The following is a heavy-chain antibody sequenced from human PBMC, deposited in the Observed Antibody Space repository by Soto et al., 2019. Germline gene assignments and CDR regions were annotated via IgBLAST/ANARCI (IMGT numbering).Heavy chain of an antibody. CDR3: ARVGHYDFWSGYYNPNWFDP. Sequence: ASVKVSCKASGGTFSSYAISWVRQAPGQGLEWMGGIIPIFGTANYAQKFQGRVTITADESTSTAYMELSSLRSEDTAVYYCARVGHYDFWSGYYNPNWFDPWGQGTLVTVSS. V-gene: IGHV1-69*13. J-gene: IGHJ5*02. CDR1: GGTFSSYA. D-gene: IGHD3-3*01. CDR2: IIPIFGTA.